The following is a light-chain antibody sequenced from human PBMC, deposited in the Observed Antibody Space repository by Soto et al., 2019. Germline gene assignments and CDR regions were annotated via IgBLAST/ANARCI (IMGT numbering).Light chain of an antibody. CDR1: QSVSSSY. V-gene: IGKV3-20*01. J-gene: IGKJ4*02. CDR3: QQYGSSPLT. CDR2: GAS. Sequence: EIVLTQSPGTLSLSPGERDTLSCRASQSVSSSYLAWYQKKPGQAPRLLIYGASSRATGIPDRFSFSGSGTDFSVTISRLEPEDAALYYCQQYGSSPLTFGGGAKVESK.